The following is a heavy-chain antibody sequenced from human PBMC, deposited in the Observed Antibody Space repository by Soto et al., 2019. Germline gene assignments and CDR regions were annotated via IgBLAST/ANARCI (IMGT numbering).Heavy chain of an antibody. CDR1: GFTFSSYS. D-gene: IGHD2-15*01. V-gene: IGHV3-48*02. Sequence: GGSLRLSCAASGFTFSSYSMNWVRQAPGKGLEWVSYISSSSSTIYYADSVKGRFTISRDNAKNSLYLQMNSLRDEDTAVYYCAKDSPGYCSGGSCYSGAFDIWGQGTMVTVSS. J-gene: IGHJ3*02. CDR3: AKDSPGYCSGGSCYSGAFDI. CDR2: ISSSSSTI.